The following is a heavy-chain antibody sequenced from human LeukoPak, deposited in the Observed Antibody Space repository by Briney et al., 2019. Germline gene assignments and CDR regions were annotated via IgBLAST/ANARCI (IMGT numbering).Heavy chain of an antibody. CDR1: GYTFISHY. J-gene: IGHJ5*02. D-gene: IGHD1/OR15-1a*01. CDR3: ARNSVLNKYTWFDP. V-gene: IGHV1-46*01. Sequence: ASVKVSCKASGYTFISHYIHWVRQAPGQGLEWMGIINPSGPYTRYAENFQGRVTMTRDTSTNTFYMELTSLRSDDTAMYYCARNSVLNKYTWFDPWGQGTLVTVSS. CDR2: INPSGPYT.